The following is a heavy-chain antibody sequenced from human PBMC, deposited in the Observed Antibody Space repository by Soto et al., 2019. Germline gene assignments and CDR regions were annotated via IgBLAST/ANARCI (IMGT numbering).Heavy chain of an antibody. J-gene: IGHJ4*02. Sequence: QLQLQESGPGLVKPSETLSLTCTVSGGSISSSSYYWGWIRQPPGKGLEWIGSIYYSGSTYYNPSLQSRVTISVDTSKNQFSLKLSSVTAADTAVYYCARHGELYDTYYDFWSGYYSAIFDYWGQGTLVTVSS. CDR1: GGSISSSSYY. CDR3: ARHGELYDTYYDFWSGYYSAIFDY. D-gene: IGHD3-3*01. V-gene: IGHV4-39*01. CDR2: IYYSGST.